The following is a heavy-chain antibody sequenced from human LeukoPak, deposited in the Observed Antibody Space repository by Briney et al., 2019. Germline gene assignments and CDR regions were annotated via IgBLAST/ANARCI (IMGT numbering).Heavy chain of an antibody. D-gene: IGHD4-17*01. CDR3: TTDAVHGDYDNFDY. CDR2: ISGSGAST. Sequence: PGGSLRLSCAGSGFTFSSYGMSWVRQAPGKGLEWVSAISGSGASTYSADSVKGRFTISRDNSKNTLYLQMNSLKTEDTAVYYCTTDAVHGDYDNFDYWGQGTLVTVSS. CDR1: GFTFSSYG. J-gene: IGHJ4*02. V-gene: IGHV3-23*01.